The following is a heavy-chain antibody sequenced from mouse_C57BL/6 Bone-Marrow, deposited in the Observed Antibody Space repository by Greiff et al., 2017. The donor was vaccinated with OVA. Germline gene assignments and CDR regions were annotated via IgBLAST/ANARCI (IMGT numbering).Heavy chain of an antibody. J-gene: IGHJ1*03. CDR2: INSDGGST. CDR3: ARRYSNYSYWYFDV. Sequence: EVKVEESGGGLVQPGESLKLSCESNEYEFPSHDMSWVRKTPEKRLELVAAINSDGGSTYYPDTMERRFIISRDNTKKTLYLQMSSLRSEDTALYYCARRYSNYSYWYFDVWGTGTTVTVSS. CDR1: EYEFPSHD. D-gene: IGHD2-5*01. V-gene: IGHV5-2*03.